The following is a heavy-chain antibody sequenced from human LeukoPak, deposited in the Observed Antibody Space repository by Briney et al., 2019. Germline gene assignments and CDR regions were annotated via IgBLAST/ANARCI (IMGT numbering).Heavy chain of an antibody. CDR3: AKRAVLRYFEGTDYFDY. CDR1: GFTFSSYG. D-gene: IGHD3-9*01. J-gene: IGHJ4*02. CDR2: ISGSGGST. Sequence: GGSLRLSCAASGFTFSSYGMSWVRQAPGKGLEWVSAISGSGGSTYYADSVKGRFTISRDNSKNTLYLQMNSLRAEDTAVYYCAKRAVLRYFEGTDYFDYWGQGTLVTVSS. V-gene: IGHV3-23*01.